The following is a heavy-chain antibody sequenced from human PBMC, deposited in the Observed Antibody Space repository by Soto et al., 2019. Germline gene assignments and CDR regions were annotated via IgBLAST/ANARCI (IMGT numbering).Heavy chain of an antibody. CDR2: IYYSGST. V-gene: IGHV4-31*03. J-gene: IGHJ6*02. Sequence: SETLSLTCTVSGGSISSGGYYWSWIRQHPGKGLEWIGYIYYSGSTYYSPSLKSRVTISVDTSKNQFSLKLSSVTAADKAVYYCARVPTPAYYDGMDVWGQGTTVTVSS. CDR1: GGSISSGGYY. CDR3: ARVPTPAYYDGMDV.